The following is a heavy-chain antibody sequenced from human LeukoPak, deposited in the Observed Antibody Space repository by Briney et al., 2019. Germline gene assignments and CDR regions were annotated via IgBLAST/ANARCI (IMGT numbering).Heavy chain of an antibody. CDR2: IIPIFGTA. CDR1: GGTFSSYA. CDR3: ARGPITMVRGVISHFDY. Sequence: GASVKVSCKASGGTFSSYAISWVRQAPGQGLEWMGGIIPIFGTANYEQKFQGRVTITADESTSTAYMELSSLRSEDTAVYYCARGPITMVRGVISHFDYWGQGTLVTVSS. D-gene: IGHD3-10*01. V-gene: IGHV1-69*13. J-gene: IGHJ4*02.